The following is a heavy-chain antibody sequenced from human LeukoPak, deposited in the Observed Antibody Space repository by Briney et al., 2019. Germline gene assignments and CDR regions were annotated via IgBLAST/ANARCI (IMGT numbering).Heavy chain of an antibody. CDR1: GFTFSVYW. V-gene: IGHV3-7*01. D-gene: IGHD3-9*01. J-gene: IGHJ4*02. CDR2: IKQDGSEK. CDR3: AKESKVYYDILTGYSESLHFDY. Sequence: GGSLRLSCAASGFTFSVYWMGWVRQAPGKGLEWVANIKQDGSEKYYVDSVKGRFTISRDNSKNTLYLQMNSLRAEDTAVYYCAKESKVYYDILTGYSESLHFDYWGQGTLVTVSS.